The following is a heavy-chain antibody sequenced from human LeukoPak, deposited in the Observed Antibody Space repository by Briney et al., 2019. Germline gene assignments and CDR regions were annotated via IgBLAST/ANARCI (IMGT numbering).Heavy chain of an antibody. D-gene: IGHD3-10*01. CDR3: AKDGYGSGSFFDY. CDR1: GFTFDDHT. V-gene: IGHV3-43*01. Sequence: GGSLRLSCAASGFTFDDHTMHWVRQAPGKGLEWVSLISWDGGSTYYADSVKGRFTISRDNSKNSLYLQMNSLRTEDTALYYCAKDGYGSGSFFDYWGQGTLVTVSS. CDR2: ISWDGGST. J-gene: IGHJ4*02.